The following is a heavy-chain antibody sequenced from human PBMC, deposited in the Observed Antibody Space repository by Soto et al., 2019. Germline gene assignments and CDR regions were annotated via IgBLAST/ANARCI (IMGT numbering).Heavy chain of an antibody. CDR2: INHSGST. CDR1: GGSFSGYY. V-gene: IGHV4-34*01. Sequence: SETLSLTCAVYGGSFSGYYWSWIRQPPGKGLEWIGEINHSGSTNYNPSLKSRVTISVDTSKNRFSLKLSSVTAADTAVYYCARVKTTTTTVVTQGDYFDYWGQGTLVTVSS. J-gene: IGHJ4*02. D-gene: IGHD4-17*01. CDR3: ARVKTTTTTVVTQGDYFDY.